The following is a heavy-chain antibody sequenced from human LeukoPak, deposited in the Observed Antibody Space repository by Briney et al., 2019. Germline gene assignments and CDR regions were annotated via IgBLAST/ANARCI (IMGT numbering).Heavy chain of an antibody. V-gene: IGHV3-30*04. Sequence: GGSLRLSCAASGFTFSSYAMHWVRQAPGKGLEWVAVISYDGSNKYYADSVKGRFTISRDTSKNTLYLQMNSLRAEDTAVYYCAKDGLWFGDLTYFDYWGQGVLVTVSS. CDR1: GFTFSSYA. J-gene: IGHJ4*02. CDR2: ISYDGSNK. CDR3: AKDGLWFGDLTYFDY. D-gene: IGHD3-10*01.